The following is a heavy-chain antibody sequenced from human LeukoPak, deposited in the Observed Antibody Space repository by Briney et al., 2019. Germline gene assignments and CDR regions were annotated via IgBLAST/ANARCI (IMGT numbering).Heavy chain of an antibody. V-gene: IGHV4-59*12. CDR2: IYYSGST. CDR3: TRGLRKDY. J-gene: IGHJ4*02. CDR1: GCSISSYY. Sequence: AETLSLTCTVSGCSISSYYWSWIRQPPGKGLEGIGYIYYSGSTNYNPSLKSRVTISVDTTKNHFSLTLSSVTAADTAVYYCTRGLRKDYWGQGTLVTVSS.